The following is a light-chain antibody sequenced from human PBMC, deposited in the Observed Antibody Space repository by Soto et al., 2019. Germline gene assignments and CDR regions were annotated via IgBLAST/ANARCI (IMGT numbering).Light chain of an antibody. V-gene: IGLV2-14*01. CDR2: DVS. CDR3: SSYTSSSLYV. J-gene: IGLJ1*01. CDR1: SSDVGGYNY. Sequence: QSVLTQPASVSGSPGQSITISCTGTSSDVGGYNYVSWYQQLPGKAPKLMIYDVSDRPSGVSNRFSGSKSGNTASLTISGLPAEDEADYYCSSYTSSSLYVFGTGTKLTVL.